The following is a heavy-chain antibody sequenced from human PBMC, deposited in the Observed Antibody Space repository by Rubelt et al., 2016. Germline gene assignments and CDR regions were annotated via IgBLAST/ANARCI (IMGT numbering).Heavy chain of an antibody. CDR3: ARRPYCGGDCYIFDY. CDR2: IYYSGST. CDR1: GGSISSGGYY. Sequence: QVQLQESAPGLVKPSQTLSLTCTVSGGSISSGGYYWTWIRQHPGKGLEWIGYIYYSGSTYYNPSLKSRVTISVDTSKNQFSLKVYSVHAADTAVYYCARRPYCGGDCYIFDYWGQGSLVTVSS. D-gene: IGHD2-21*01. J-gene: IGHJ4*02. V-gene: IGHV4-31*03.